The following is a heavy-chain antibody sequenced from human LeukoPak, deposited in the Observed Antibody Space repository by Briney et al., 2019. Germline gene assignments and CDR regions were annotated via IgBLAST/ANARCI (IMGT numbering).Heavy chain of an antibody. J-gene: IGHJ4*02. CDR1: GFTFSNHW. D-gene: IGHD6-19*01. Sequence: GGSLRLSCEVSGFTFSNHWMTWVRQAPGKGLEWVSVIYSGGSTYYADSVKGRFTISRDNSKNTLYLQMNSLRAEDTAVYYCARDHGYSSGWYGYFDYWGQGTLVTVSS. CDR2: IYSGGST. CDR3: ARDHGYSSGWYGYFDY. V-gene: IGHV3-66*01.